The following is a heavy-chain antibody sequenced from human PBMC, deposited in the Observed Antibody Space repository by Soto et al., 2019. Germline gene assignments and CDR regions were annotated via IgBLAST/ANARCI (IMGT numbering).Heavy chain of an antibody. D-gene: IGHD5-12*01. J-gene: IGHJ6*03. Sequence: GASVKVSCKASGYTFTGYYMHWVRQAPGQGLEWMGWINPNSGGTNYAQKFQGWVTMTRDTSISTAYMELSRLRSDDTAVYYCARGSVNIVATTNYYYMDVWGKGTTVTVSS. CDR3: ARGSVNIVATTNYYYMDV. CDR2: INPNSGGT. V-gene: IGHV1-2*04. CDR1: GYTFTGYY.